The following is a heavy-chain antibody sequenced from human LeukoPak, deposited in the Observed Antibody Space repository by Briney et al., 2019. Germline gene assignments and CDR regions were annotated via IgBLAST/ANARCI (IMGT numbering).Heavy chain of an antibody. V-gene: IGHV3-7*01. Sequence: PGGSLRLSCAASGFTFSSYWMSWVRQAPGKGLEWVANIKQDGSEKYYVDSVKGRFTISRDNAKNSLYVQMNSLRAEDAAVYYCARAGSHYYDSSGYRYWGQGTLVTVSS. J-gene: IGHJ4*02. D-gene: IGHD3-22*01. CDR2: IKQDGSEK. CDR3: ARAGSHYYDSSGYRY. CDR1: GFTFSSYW.